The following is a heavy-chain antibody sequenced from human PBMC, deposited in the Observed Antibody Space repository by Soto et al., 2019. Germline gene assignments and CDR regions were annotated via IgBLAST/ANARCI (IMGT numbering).Heavy chain of an antibody. D-gene: IGHD2-2*01. CDR3: ARKIVVVPAATNWFDP. Sequence: ASVKVSCKASGYTFTSYGISWVRQAPVQGLEWMGWISAYNGNTNYAQKLQGRVTMTTDTSTSTAYTELRSLRSDDTAVYYCARKIVVVPAATNWFDPWGQGTLVTVSS. CDR2: ISAYNGNT. J-gene: IGHJ5*02. V-gene: IGHV1-18*04. CDR1: GYTFTSYG.